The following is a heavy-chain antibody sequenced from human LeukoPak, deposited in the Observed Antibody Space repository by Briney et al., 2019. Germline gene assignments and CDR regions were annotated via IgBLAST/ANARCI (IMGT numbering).Heavy chain of an antibody. D-gene: IGHD6-19*01. J-gene: IGHJ3*02. V-gene: IGHV3-30*18. CDR3: AKDSGIAVAGTLRAFDI. Sequence: GRSLRLSCAASGFTFSSYGMHWVSHAPGKGLEWVAVMSYDGSNKYFADSVKGRFTISRDNSKNTLYLQMNSLRAEDTAVYYCAKDSGIAVAGTLRAFDIWGQGTMVTVSS. CDR1: GFTFSSYG. CDR2: MSYDGSNK.